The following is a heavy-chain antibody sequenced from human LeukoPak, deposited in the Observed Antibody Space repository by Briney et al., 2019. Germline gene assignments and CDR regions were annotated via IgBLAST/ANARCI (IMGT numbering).Heavy chain of an antibody. CDR2: IDPGDSDT. D-gene: IGHD3-10*01. Sequence: GESLKTSGKRFGYSFTSYWSGWVRQLPGKGLGWFGIIDPGDSDTRYSPSFQGQVTISADKSISTAYLQWSSLKASDTAMYYCARLGMVRGVNYYYGMDVWGQGTTVTVSS. V-gene: IGHV5-51*01. CDR1: GYSFTSYW. J-gene: IGHJ6*02. CDR3: ARLGMVRGVNYYYGMDV.